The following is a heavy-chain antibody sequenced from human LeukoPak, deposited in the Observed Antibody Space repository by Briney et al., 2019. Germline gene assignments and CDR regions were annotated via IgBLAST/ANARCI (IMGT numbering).Heavy chain of an antibody. Sequence: ASVKVSCKVSGYTLTELSMHWVRQAPGKGLEWMGGFDPEDGETIYAQKFQGRVTMTEDTSTDTAYMELSSLGSEDTAVYYCATVPLAYSSSSPDAYYGMDVWGQGTTVTVSS. CDR3: ATVPLAYSSSSPDAYYGMDV. J-gene: IGHJ6*02. CDR2: FDPEDGET. D-gene: IGHD6-6*01. CDR1: GYTLTELS. V-gene: IGHV1-24*01.